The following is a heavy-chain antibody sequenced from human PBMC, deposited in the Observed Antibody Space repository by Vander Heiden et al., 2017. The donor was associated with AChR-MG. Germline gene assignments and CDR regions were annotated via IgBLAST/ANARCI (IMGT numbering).Heavy chain of an antibody. CDR2: IYPGDSDT. V-gene: IGHV5-51*01. D-gene: IGHD6-13*01. CDR1: GSSFTSYW. J-gene: IGHJ4*02. Sequence: EVQLVQSGAEVKKPGESLKISCTGSGSSFTSYWIGWVRQMPGKGLEWMGIIYPGDSDTRYSPSFQGQVTISADKSISTAYLQWSSLKASDTAMYYCARQPVYSSSWYHFDYWGQGTLVTVSS. CDR3: ARQPVYSSSWYHFDY.